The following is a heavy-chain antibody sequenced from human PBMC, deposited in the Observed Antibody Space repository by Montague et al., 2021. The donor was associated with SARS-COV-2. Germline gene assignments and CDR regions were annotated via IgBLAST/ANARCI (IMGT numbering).Heavy chain of an antibody. J-gene: IGHJ3*02. CDR2: IYYSGST. CDR1: GDSISNHY. V-gene: IGHV4-39*01. Sequence: SETLSLTCSVSGDSISNHYWSWIRQPQGKGLEWIGSIYYSGSTYYNPSLKSRVTISVDTSKNQFSLKLSSVTAADTAVYYCSRFPTSYYYDSKAAPATPDAFDIWGQGTMVTVSS. D-gene: IGHD3-22*01. CDR3: SRFPTSYYYDSKAAPATPDAFDI.